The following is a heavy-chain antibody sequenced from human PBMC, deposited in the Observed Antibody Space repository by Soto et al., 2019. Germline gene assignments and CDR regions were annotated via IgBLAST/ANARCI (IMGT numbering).Heavy chain of an antibody. V-gene: IGHV3-23*01. J-gene: IGHJ4*02. Sequence: GGSLRLSCAASGFIFSSYALSWVRQAPGKGLEWVSAISGSGTTTYYADSVKGRFTFSRDNSKNMLYLQMNSLRVEDTAVYYCAKKVPGSNPLDSWGQGALVTVSS. CDR3: AKKVPGSNPLDS. CDR1: GFIFSSYA. CDR2: ISGSGTTT. D-gene: IGHD1-1*01.